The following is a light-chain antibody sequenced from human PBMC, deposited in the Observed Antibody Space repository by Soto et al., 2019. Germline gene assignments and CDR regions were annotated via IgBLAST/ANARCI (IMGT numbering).Light chain of an antibody. CDR3: QRYSVYWT. CDR1: QSVSTR. J-gene: IGKJ1*01. V-gene: IGKV1-5*02. CDR2: DAS. Sequence: DIQITQSPSSLSASVGDRVTIICRASQSVSTRLAWYQQKPGKAPKVLIYDASSWAGGVPSRFTGSGSGTEFTLTINSLQPDDFATYYCQRYSVYWTFGQGTKVDIK.